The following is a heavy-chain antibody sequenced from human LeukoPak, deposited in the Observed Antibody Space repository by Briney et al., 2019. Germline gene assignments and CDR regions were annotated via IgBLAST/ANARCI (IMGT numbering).Heavy chain of an antibody. J-gene: IGHJ6*03. D-gene: IGHD2-8*02. CDR2: IYTSGSI. CDR3: ARGGAGGYYYYYMDV. Sequence: NPSHTLSLSCPCSGGPISSYYWSWIPQPAGKGLDWINHIYTSGSINYNPSLKSRLTMSVDTSKHQFSLKLSSVAAADTAVYYCARGGAGGYYYYYMDVWGKGTTVTVSS. CDR1: GGPISSYY. V-gene: IGHV4-4*07.